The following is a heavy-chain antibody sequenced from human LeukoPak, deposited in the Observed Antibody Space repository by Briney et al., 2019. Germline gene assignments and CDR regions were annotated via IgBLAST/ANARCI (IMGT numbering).Heavy chain of an antibody. D-gene: IGHD3-22*01. J-gene: IGHJ4*02. CDR3: ARAYYYDSSGYYFPDY. CDR1: GFNFNGYW. CDR2: INQDGSDK. V-gene: IGHV3-7*01. Sequence: PGGSLRLSCAASGFNFNGYWMSWLRQAPGKGLEWVANINQDGSDKYYVDSVKGRFTISRDNSKNTLYLQMNSLRAEDTAVYYCARAYYYDSSGYYFPDYWGQGTLVTVSS.